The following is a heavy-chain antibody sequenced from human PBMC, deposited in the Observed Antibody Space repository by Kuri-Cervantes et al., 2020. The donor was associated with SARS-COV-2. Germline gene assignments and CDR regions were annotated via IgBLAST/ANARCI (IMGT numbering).Heavy chain of an antibody. CDR2: IDQDGSEQ. D-gene: IGHD5-18*01. CDR3: ARDEDTAMATYYFDY. Sequence: GGSLRLSCAASGFTFSSYWMSWVRQAPGKGLEWVANIDQDGSEQYYVDSVKGRFTISRDNSKNTLYLQMNSLRAEDTAVYYCARDEDTAMATYYFDYWGQGTLVTVSS. V-gene: IGHV3-7*01. J-gene: IGHJ4*02. CDR1: GFTFSSYW.